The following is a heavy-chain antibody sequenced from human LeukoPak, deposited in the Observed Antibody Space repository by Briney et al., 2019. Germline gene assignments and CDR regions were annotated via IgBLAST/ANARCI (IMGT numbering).Heavy chain of an antibody. V-gene: IGHV3-73*01. CDR2: IRSKANSYAT. J-gene: IGHJ6*03. D-gene: IGHD1-26*01. Sequence: GGSLRLSCAASGFTFSGSAMHWVRQASGKGLEWVGRIRSKANSYATAYAASVKGRFTISRDDSKNTAYLQMNSLKTEDTAVYYCAKIPQREWEIPRNYYYWYMDVWGKGTTVTISS. CDR1: GFTFSGSA. CDR3: AKIPQREWEIPRNYYYWYMDV.